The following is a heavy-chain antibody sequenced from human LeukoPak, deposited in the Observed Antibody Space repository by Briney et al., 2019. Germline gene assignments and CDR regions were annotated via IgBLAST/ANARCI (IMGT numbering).Heavy chain of an antibody. CDR2: IYYTGST. D-gene: IGHD2-15*01. CDR3: ARDHPEEAATRYYYYYGMDV. V-gene: IGHV4-59*01. J-gene: IGHJ6*02. Sequence: SETLSLTCTVSGGSISSYNWNWIRQPPGKGLEWIGFIYYTGSTIYNPSLKSRVTISVDTSKNQFSLRLTSVTAADTAVYYCARDHPEEAATRYYYYYGMDVWGQGTTVTVSS. CDR1: GGSISSYN.